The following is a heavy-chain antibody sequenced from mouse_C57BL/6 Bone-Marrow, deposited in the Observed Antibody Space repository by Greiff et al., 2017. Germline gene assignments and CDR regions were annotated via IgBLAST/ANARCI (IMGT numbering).Heavy chain of an antibody. D-gene: IGHD1-1*01. CDR3: SREYGSSLWWYFDV. CDR2: IYPGSGGT. V-gene: IGHV1-55*01. J-gene: IGHJ1*03. CDR1: GYTFTSYW. Sequence: VQLQQPGAELVKPGASVKMSCKASGYTFTSYWITWVKQRPGQGLEWIGNIYPGSGGTNYNEKFKSKATLTVANSSRTAYMQLSSLTSEDSAVYSWSREYGSSLWWYFDVWGTGTTVTVSS.